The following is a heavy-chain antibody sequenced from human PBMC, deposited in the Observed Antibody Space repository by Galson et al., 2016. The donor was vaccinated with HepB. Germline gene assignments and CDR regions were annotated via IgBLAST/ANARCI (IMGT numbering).Heavy chain of an antibody. D-gene: IGHD1-26*01. CDR2: ISHSGDSI. Sequence: SLRLSCAVSGFIFSSYAMNWVRQAPGKGLEWVSDISHSGDSIYYANSVKGRFTISRDDSKNTLYLQMNSLRPEDTAVYYGARGRVGATPADYWGQGTLVTVSS. V-gene: IGHV3-23*01. CDR1: GFIFSSYA. J-gene: IGHJ4*02. CDR3: ARGRVGATPADY.